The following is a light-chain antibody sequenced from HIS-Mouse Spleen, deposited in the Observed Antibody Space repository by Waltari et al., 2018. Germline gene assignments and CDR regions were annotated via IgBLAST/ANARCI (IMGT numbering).Light chain of an antibody. CDR3: GTWDSSLSAWV. V-gene: IGLV1-51*01. Sequence: QSVLTQPPSVSAAPGQKVTISCPGSSSNLGNNYVSWYQQPPGTAPKLLIYENNKRPSGIPDRFSGSKSGTSATLGITGLQTGDEADYYCGTWDSSLSAWVFGGGTKLTVL. CDR1: SSNLGNNY. J-gene: IGLJ3*02. CDR2: ENN.